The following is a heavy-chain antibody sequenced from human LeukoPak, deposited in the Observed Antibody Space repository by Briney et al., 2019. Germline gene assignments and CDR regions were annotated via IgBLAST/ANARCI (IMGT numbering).Heavy chain of an antibody. J-gene: IGHJ4*02. D-gene: IGHD5-18*01. CDR2: INPNTGVT. CDR3: ARTWIQLFPPEFDL. CDR1: GYTFSGHY. V-gene: IGHV1-2*06. Sequence: ASVKVSCKASGYTFSGHYLHWVRQAPGQGLEWMGRINPNTGVTQYTENFQGRVTMTGDTSISTAYMELNGLRSDDTAIYYCARTWIQLFPPEFDLWGQGTLVTVSS.